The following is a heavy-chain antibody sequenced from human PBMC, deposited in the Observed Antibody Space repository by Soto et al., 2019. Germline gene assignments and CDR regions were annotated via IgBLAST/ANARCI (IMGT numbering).Heavy chain of an antibody. Sequence: GSLRLSCAASGFTFSRYWMHWVRQAPGKGLEWVAVISFDGNIKYYADSVKGRFTISRDSSKTTLFLQMDSLRAEDTVLYFCAKVSEGSMITFGGVIASWGQGTLVTVSS. D-gene: IGHD3-16*01. CDR2: ISFDGNIK. J-gene: IGHJ5*01. CDR3: AKVSEGSMITFGGVIAS. CDR1: GFTFSRYW. V-gene: IGHV3-30*18.